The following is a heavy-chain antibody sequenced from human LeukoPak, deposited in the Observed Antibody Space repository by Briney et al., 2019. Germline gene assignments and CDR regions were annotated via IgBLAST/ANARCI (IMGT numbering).Heavy chain of an antibody. CDR2: IHYTGST. Sequence: ASETLPLTCTVSGGSISSYYWSWIRQPPGKGLEWIGYIHYTGSTNYNPSLKSRVTISIDTSKNQFSLQLTSVTAADTAVYYCASASNNYYFDFWGQGTPVTVSS. CDR3: ASASNNYYFDF. CDR1: GGSISSYY. V-gene: IGHV4-59*01. D-gene: IGHD1-1*01. J-gene: IGHJ4*02.